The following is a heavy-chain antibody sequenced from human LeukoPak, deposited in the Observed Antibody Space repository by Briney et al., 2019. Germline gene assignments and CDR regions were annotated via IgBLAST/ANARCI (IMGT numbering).Heavy chain of an antibody. CDR3: VRLRYTYGKNFDC. CDR2: IQQDGSEK. Sequence: GGSLRLSCAASGFTFKDYWMSWVRQAPGKGLEWVANIQQDGSEKKYVDSVKGRFTISRDNAKNSLYLQMDSLRAEDTAVYYCVRLRYTYGKNFDCWGQGTLVTVSS. CDR1: GFTFKDYW. V-gene: IGHV3-7*01. J-gene: IGHJ4*02. D-gene: IGHD5-18*01.